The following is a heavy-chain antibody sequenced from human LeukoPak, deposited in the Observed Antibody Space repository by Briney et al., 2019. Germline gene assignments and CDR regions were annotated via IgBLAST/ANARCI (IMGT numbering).Heavy chain of an antibody. CDR3: ARTRPRSSFDAFDI. D-gene: IGHD1/OR15-1a*01. CDR1: GFTFSSYW. J-gene: IGHJ3*02. Sequence: PGGSLRLSCAASGFTFSSYWMHWVRQVPGEGLVWVSRINSDGSSTSYADSVKGRFTISRDNAKNTLYLQMNSLRAEDTAVYYCARTRPRSSFDAFDIWGQGTMVTVSS. CDR2: INSDGSST. V-gene: IGHV3-74*01.